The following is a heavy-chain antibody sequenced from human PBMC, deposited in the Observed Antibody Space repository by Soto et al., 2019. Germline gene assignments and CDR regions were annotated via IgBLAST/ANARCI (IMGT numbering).Heavy chain of an antibody. CDR3: ARESEDLTSNFDY. J-gene: IGHJ4*02. CDR2: ISSTTNYI. CDR1: GFTFTRYS. Sequence: LRLSCAASGFTFTRYSMSWVRQAPGKGLEWVSSISSTTNYIYYGDSMKGRFTISRDNAKNSLYLEMNSLRAEDTAVYYCARESEDLTSNFDYWGQGTLVTVSS. V-gene: IGHV3-21*06.